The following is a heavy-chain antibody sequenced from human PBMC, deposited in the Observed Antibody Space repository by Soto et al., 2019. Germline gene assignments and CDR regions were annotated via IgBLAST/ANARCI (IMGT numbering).Heavy chain of an antibody. CDR1: GYTFTTHG. Sequence: QVQLVQSGAEVKKPGASVKVSCKASGYTFTTHGISWVRQVPGQGLEWMGWVRGDNGHTNYAQSLQGRVTMTTDTSANTASMELRSLRPDDTAVYYCARDLGYCRSGTCYREWFDPWRQGTLVTVSS. D-gene: IGHD2-15*01. CDR2: VRGDNGHT. V-gene: IGHV1-18*01. J-gene: IGHJ5*02. CDR3: ARDLGYCRSGTCYREWFDP.